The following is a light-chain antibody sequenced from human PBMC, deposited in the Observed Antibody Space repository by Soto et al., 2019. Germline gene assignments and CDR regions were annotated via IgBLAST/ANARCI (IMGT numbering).Light chain of an antibody. CDR3: SSYVSSRTYV. CDR1: RSDVGGYNF. CDR2: DVT. J-gene: IGLJ1*01. V-gene: IGLV2-14*01. Sequence: QSVLTQPASVSGSPGQSITISCTGTRSDVGGYNFVSWLQQHPGKAPKLIIYDVTNRPSGISNRFSGSKSGNTASLTISGLQAEDEADYYCSSYVSSRTYVFGAGTKLTVL.